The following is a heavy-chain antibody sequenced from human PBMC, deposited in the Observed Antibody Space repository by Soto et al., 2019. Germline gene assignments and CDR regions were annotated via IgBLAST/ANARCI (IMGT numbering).Heavy chain of an antibody. CDR1: GFTFSSYW. V-gene: IGHV3-7*01. CDR2: IKQDGSEK. Sequence: EVQLVESGGGLVQPGGSLRLSCAASGFTFSSYWMSWVRQAPGKGLELVANIKQDGSEKYYVDSVKGRFTISRDNAKNSLYLQMNSLRAEDTAVYYCRIEYSSSSTFGDVWGKGTTVTVSS. D-gene: IGHD6-6*01. J-gene: IGHJ6*04. CDR3: RIEYSSSSTFGDV.